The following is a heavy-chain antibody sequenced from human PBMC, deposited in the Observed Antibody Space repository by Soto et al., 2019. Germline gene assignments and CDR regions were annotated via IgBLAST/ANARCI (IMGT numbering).Heavy chain of an antibody. J-gene: IGHJ4*02. CDR2: ISGSGSKK. CDR3: ARDGEDYYVSSGSGFDY. V-gene: IGHV3-21*01. D-gene: IGHD3-22*01. CDR1: GFTFSSYA. Sequence: GGSLRLSCAASGFTFSSYAMSWVRQAPGKGLEWVSAISGSGSKKYYVDSVKGRFTISRDNAKNSLYLQMNSLRAEDTAVYYCARDGEDYYVSSGSGFDYWGQGTLVTVSS.